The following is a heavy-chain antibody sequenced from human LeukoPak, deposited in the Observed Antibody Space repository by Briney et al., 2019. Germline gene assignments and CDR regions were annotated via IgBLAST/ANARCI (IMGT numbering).Heavy chain of an antibody. V-gene: IGHV3-23*01. D-gene: IGHD2-2*01. J-gene: IGHJ4*02. Sequence: PGGSLRLSCIASGFTFSSYAMGWVRQAPGKRPEWVSSLTDSGGTTYYVDSVKGRFTISRDNAKNTLYLQMNSLRAEDTAVYYCARRVVVPAAPYYFDYWGQGTLVTVSS. CDR2: LTDSGGTT. CDR1: GFTFSSYA. CDR3: ARRVVVPAAPYYFDY.